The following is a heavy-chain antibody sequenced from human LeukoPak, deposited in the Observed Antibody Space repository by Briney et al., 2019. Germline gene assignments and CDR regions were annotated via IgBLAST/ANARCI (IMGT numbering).Heavy chain of an antibody. J-gene: IGHJ6*03. D-gene: IGHD3-16*01. CDR3: ATHERGKYYYYYMDV. CDR2: INPSGGST. V-gene: IGHV1-46*01. CDR1: GYTFTDYY. Sequence: RAASVKVSCKASGYTFTDYYMHWVRQAPGQGLEWMGIINPSGGSTSYAQKFQGRVTMTRDTSTSTVYMELSSLRSEDTAVYYCATHERGKYYYYYMDVWGKGTTVTVSS.